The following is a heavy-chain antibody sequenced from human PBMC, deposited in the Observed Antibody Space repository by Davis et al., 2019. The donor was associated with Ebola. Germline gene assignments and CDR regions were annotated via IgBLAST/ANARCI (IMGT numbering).Heavy chain of an antibody. Sequence: SVKVSCKASGYTFTGYYMHWVRQAPGQGLEWMGGIIPIFGTANYAQKFQGRVTITADKSTSTAYMELSSLRSEDTAVYYCASGRYFDWLDFDYWGQGTLVTVSS. CDR1: GYTFTGYY. CDR2: IIPIFGTA. J-gene: IGHJ4*02. D-gene: IGHD3-9*01. CDR3: ASGRYFDWLDFDY. V-gene: IGHV1-69*06.